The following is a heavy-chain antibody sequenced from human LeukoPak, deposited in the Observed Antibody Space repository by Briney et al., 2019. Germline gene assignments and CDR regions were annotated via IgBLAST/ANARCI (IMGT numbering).Heavy chain of an antibody. CDR2: ISSSSSTI. Sequence: PGGSLRLSCAASGFTFSSYSMNWVRQAPGKGLEWVSYISSSSSTIYYADSVKGRFTISRDNAKNSLYLQMNSLRAEDTAVYYCASPYCSSTSCYNGAFDIWGQGTMVIVSS. D-gene: IGHD2-2*02. CDR3: ASPYCSSTSCYNGAFDI. J-gene: IGHJ3*02. CDR1: GFTFSSYS. V-gene: IGHV3-48*04.